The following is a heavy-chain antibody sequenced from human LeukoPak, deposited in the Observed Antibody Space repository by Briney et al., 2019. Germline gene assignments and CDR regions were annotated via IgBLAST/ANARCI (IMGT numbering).Heavy chain of an antibody. J-gene: IGHJ4*02. CDR1: GGSISSFY. Sequence: SETPSLTCTVSGGSISSFYWSWIRQPPGTGRKWMGDIYYTGSTDYNPSPKSRVTISVDTSKNQFSLKLSSVTAADTAVYYCARDRWLRRGWWDYWGQGTLVTVSS. V-gene: IGHV4-59*01. CDR3: ARDRWLRRGWWDY. D-gene: IGHD2-8*02. CDR2: IYYTGST.